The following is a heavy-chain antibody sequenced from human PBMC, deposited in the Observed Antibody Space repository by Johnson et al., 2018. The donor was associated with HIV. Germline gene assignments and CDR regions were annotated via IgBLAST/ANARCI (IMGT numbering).Heavy chain of an antibody. CDR3: AKGDLYFTDDFCYVDAFDM. D-gene: IGHD3/OR15-3a*01. J-gene: IGHJ3*02. V-gene: IGHV3-30*04. CDR2: ISYDGKNK. CDR1: GFTFSSYT. Sequence: QVQLVESGGGVVQPGRSLRLSCAASGFTFSSYTMHWVRQAPGKGLEWVAVISYDGKNKDYADPVKGRFTLSRDNSKNTLYLQMNSLRAEDTGVFYCAKGDLYFTDDFCYVDAFDMWGQGTMVTFSS.